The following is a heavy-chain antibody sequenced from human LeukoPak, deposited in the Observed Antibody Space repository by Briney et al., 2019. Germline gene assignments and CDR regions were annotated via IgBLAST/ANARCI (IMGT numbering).Heavy chain of an antibody. V-gene: IGHV4-39*07. D-gene: IGHD6-13*01. CDR2: IYHSGTT. Sequence: SETLSLTCTVSRGSFSSRPYYWGWIRQPPGKGLEWIGSIYHSGTTYYKSSLKIRVTISLDTSNNQFSLKLTSMTAADTAVYYCARDRIAAAGTPIYYYYMDVWGKGTTVTISS. CDR1: RGSFSSRPYY. J-gene: IGHJ6*03. CDR3: ARDRIAAAGTPIYYYYMDV.